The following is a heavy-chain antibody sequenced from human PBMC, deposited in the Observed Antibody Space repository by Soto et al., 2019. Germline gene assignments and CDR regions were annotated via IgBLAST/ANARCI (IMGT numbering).Heavy chain of an antibody. CDR3: AKSFCSSSSCFFLWVDP. Sequence: GGSLRLSCAASGFDFSSYAMSWVRQAPGKGLECISLISGTGVPTLYAESVKGRFSVSRDNSKDTLFLEMNNLGVDDTAMYYCAKSFCSSSSCFFLWVDPWGPGXLVTVYS. V-gene: IGHV3-23*01. D-gene: IGHD2-2*01. CDR2: ISGTGVPT. J-gene: IGHJ5*02. CDR1: GFDFSSYA.